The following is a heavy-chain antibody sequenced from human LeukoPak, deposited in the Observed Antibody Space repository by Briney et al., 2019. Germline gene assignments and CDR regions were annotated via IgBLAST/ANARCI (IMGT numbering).Heavy chain of an antibody. J-gene: IGHJ4*02. CDR1: GFTFSHYY. D-gene: IGHD6-13*01. CDR2: ISYDGSNK. CDR3: ARGGDLFIAALKAFDY. Sequence: PGGSLRLSCAASGFTFSHYYMSWVRQAPGKGLEWVAVISYDGSNKYYADSVKGRFTISRDNSKNTLYLQMNSLRAEDTAVYYCARGGDLFIAALKAFDYWGQGTLVTVSS. V-gene: IGHV3-30-3*01.